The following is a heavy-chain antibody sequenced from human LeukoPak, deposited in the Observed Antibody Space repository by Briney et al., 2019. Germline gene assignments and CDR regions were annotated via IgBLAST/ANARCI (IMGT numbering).Heavy chain of an antibody. V-gene: IGHV4-4*08. CDR2: VSKSGCP. J-gene: IGHJ3*01. Sequence: SETLSLTCTVSGRSITRHVWTWIRQAPGKGLEWVGYVSKSGCPNYNPSLQSRITISVDTAKNQFFLKLTSMTAAGTAVYFCARDDYSVFDAFDVWGQGAVVTVSS. CDR1: GRSITRHV. CDR3: ARDDYSVFDAFDV. D-gene: IGHD5-12*01.